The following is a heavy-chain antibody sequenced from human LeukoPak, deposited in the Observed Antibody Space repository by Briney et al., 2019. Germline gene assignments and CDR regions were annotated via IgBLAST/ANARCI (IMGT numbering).Heavy chain of an antibody. CDR2: ISYDGSNK. D-gene: IGHD3-10*01. CDR3: ARDYGSGSFYYYYYGMDV. CDR1: GFTFSSYA. Sequence: GGSLRLSCAASGFTFSSYAMHWVRQARGKGLEWVAVISYDGSNKYYADSVKGRFTISRDNSKNTLYLQMNSARAEDTAVYYCARDYGSGSFYYYYYGMDVWPKGPTVSVSS. V-gene: IGHV3-30*04. J-gene: IGHJ6*04.